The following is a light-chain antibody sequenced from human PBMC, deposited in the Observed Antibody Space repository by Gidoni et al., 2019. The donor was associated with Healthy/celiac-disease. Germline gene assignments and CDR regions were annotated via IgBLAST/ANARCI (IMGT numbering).Light chain of an antibody. CDR1: SSDVGGYNY. J-gene: IGLJ2*01. CDR2: EVS. Sequence: QSALTPPASVSGSPGQSITISCTVTSSDVGGYNYVSWYQQHPGKAPKLMIYEVSNRPSGVSNRFSGSKSGNTASLTISGLQAEDEADYYCSSYTSSSTVVFGGGTKLTVL. CDR3: SSYTSSSTVV. V-gene: IGLV2-14*01.